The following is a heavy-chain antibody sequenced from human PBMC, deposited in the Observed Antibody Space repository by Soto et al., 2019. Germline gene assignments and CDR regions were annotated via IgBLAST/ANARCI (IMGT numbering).Heavy chain of an antibody. CDR2: INGGKDNA. D-gene: IGHD5-18*01. Sequence: QVPLVQSAADVKKPGASVKVSCQASGYNFTKYSIYWVRQAPGQRLEWMGWINGGKDNARYSQKFQGRVTITQSSSASTVFMELSGLRSEDTAVYYCARVGYLDSDGFPRPYDYWGQGTLVTVSS. V-gene: IGHV1-3*01. CDR1: GYNFTKYS. J-gene: IGHJ4*02. CDR3: ARVGYLDSDGFPRPYDY.